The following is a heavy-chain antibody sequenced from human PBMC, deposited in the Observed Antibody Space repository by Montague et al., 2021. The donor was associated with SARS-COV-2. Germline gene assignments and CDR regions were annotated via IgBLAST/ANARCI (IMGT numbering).Heavy chain of an antibody. CDR3: AGQDAWSHGGDDCYRGWFDS. Sequence: SETLSLTCTVSVGSISTYYWSWIRQPPGKGLEWIGFIFYNGSTKYNPSLKSRVSISLDTSKSQFSLNLSSVTAADTAVYYCAGQDAWSHGGDDCYRGWFDSWGQGTLVTVSS. CDR2: IFYNGST. V-gene: IGHV4-59*01. J-gene: IGHJ5*01. D-gene: IGHD2-21*02. CDR1: VGSISTYY.